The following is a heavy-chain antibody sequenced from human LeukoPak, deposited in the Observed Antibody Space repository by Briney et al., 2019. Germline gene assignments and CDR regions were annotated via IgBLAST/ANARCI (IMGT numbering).Heavy chain of an antibody. D-gene: IGHD3-22*01. CDR1: GYSFTNYG. V-gene: IGHV1-18*01. CDR2: ISAYNGNT. CDR3: ARDTGSSGYSS. Sequence: ASVKVSCETSGYSFTNYGISWVRQAPGQGLEWMGWISAYNGNTNYAQKFQGRVTITADKSTSTAYMELSSLRSEDTAVYYCARDTGSSGYSSWGQGTLVTVSS. J-gene: IGHJ4*02.